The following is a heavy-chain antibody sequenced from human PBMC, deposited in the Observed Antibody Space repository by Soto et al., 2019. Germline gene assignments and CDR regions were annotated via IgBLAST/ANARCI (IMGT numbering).Heavy chain of an antibody. J-gene: IGHJ4*02. V-gene: IGHV3-9*01. CDR2: ISWNSGSI. Sequence: EVQLVESGGGLVQPGRSLRLSCAASGFTFDDYAMHWVRQAPGKGLEWVSGISWNSGSIGYADSVKGQFTISRDNAKNSLYLQMNSLRAEDTALYYCAKDNGLLGGGFDYWGQGTLFTVSS. CDR1: GFTFDDYA. CDR3: AKDNGLLGGGFDY. D-gene: IGHD3-16*01.